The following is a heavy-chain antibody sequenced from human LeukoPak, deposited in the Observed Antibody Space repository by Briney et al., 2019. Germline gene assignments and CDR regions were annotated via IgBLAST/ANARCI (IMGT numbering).Heavy chain of an antibody. D-gene: IGHD1-1*01. Sequence: SVKVSCKASGGTFSSYAISWVRQAPGQGLEWMGGIIPIFGTANYAQKFQGRVTITADESTSTAYMELSSLRSEDTAVYYCARASLNWNPRHFFDYWGQGTLVTVSS. CDR3: ARASLNWNPRHFFDY. CDR2: IIPIFGTA. V-gene: IGHV1-69*01. J-gene: IGHJ4*02. CDR1: GGTFSSYA.